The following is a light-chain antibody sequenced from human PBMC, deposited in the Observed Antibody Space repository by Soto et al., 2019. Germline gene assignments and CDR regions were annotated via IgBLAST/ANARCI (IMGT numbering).Light chain of an antibody. CDR1: QGVSSF. Sequence: EKVMTQSTATLSMSPGERATLSCRASQGVSSFLAWYQQKPGQAPRLLIYGASTRATGIPARFSGSGSGTEFTLTISSLQSEDFAVYYCQQYSNWPSWTFGQGTKVEVK. CDR2: GAS. V-gene: IGKV3-15*01. J-gene: IGKJ1*01. CDR3: QQYSNWPSWT.